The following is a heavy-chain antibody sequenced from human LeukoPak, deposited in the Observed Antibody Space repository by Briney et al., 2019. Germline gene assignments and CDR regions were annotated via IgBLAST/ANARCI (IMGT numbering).Heavy chain of an antibody. Sequence: SETLSLTCTVSGGSISSSSYYWGWIRQPPGKGLEWIGSIYYSGSTYYNPSLKSRVTISVDTSKNQFSLKLSSVTAADTAAYYCARTYGSGSYFDYWGQGTLVTVSS. J-gene: IGHJ4*02. V-gene: IGHV4-39*07. CDR3: ARTYGSGSYFDY. D-gene: IGHD3-10*01. CDR1: GGSISSSSYY. CDR2: IYYSGST.